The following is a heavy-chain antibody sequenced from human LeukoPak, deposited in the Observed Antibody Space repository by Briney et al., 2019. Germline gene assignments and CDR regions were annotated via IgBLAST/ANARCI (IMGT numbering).Heavy chain of an antibody. Sequence: SETLSLTCTVSNDSITSYSWNWIRQPPGKELEWIGSIYYSGSADYIPSLRNRLTISVDTSKNEFSLKLSSVSAADTAVYYCATSDGYPYIDAFDIWGQGTMVTVSS. CDR1: NDSITSYS. D-gene: IGHD5-24*01. CDR2: IYYSGSA. CDR3: ATSDGYPYIDAFDI. J-gene: IGHJ3*02. V-gene: IGHV4-59*01.